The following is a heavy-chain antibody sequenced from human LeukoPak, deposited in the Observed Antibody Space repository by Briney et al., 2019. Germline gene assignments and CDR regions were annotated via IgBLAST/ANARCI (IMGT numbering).Heavy chain of an antibody. Sequence: GGSLRLSCAASGFTFSSYWMSWVRQAPGKGLEWVANISEDGSDKHYVDSVRGRFTISRDNAKNSLHLQMNSLRAEDTATYYCARDPEMEKGRDGLDHWGQGTLVIVSS. CDR1: GFTFSSYW. V-gene: IGHV3-7*01. D-gene: IGHD5-24*01. CDR2: ISEDGSDK. CDR3: ARDPEMEKGRDGLDH. J-gene: IGHJ4*02.